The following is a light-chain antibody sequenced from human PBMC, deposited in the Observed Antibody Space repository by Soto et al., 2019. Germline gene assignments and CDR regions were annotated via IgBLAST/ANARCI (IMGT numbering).Light chain of an antibody. CDR1: SSDFGGYNS. Sequence: QSALTHPASVSGSPGQSITISCTGTSSDFGGYNSVSWYQQHPGKAPKLMIFDVSNRPSGVSNRFSGSKSGNTASLTISGLQAEDEADYYCSSYTSTTTLYVFGTGTKVTVL. J-gene: IGLJ1*01. CDR3: SSYTSTTTLYV. CDR2: DVS. V-gene: IGLV2-14*01.